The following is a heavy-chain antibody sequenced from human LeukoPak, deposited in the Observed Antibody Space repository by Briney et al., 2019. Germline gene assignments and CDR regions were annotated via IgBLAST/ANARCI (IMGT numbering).Heavy chain of an antibody. CDR2: INPNSGGT. CDR1: GYTFTGYY. D-gene: IGHD2/OR15-2a*01. Sequence: ASVKVSCKASGYTFTGYYMHWVRQAPGQGLEWMGWINPNSGGTNYAQKFQGRVTMTRDTSISTAYMELRSLRSDDTAVYYCARDTRLLHALGFDYWGQGTLVTVSS. V-gene: IGHV1-2*02. J-gene: IGHJ4*02. CDR3: ARDTRLLHALGFDY.